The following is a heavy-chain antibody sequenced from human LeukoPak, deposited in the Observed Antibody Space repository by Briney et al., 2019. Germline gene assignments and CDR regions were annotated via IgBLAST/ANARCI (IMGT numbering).Heavy chain of an antibody. CDR2: IYYSGST. D-gene: IGHD1-26*01. Sequence: SETLSLSCTVSGGSISSSSYYWGWIRQPPGKGLEWIGSIYYSGSTYYNPSLKSRVTISVDTSKNQFSLKLSSVTAADTAVYYCVTQLWEPYLGIDYWGQGTLVTVSS. CDR3: VTQLWEPYLGIDY. CDR1: GGSISSSSYY. V-gene: IGHV4-39*01. J-gene: IGHJ4*02.